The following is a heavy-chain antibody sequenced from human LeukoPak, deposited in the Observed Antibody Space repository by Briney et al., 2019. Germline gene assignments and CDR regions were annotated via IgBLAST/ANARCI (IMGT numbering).Heavy chain of an antibody. Sequence: ASVKVSCKASGYTFTGYYMHWVRQAPGQGVEWMGWINPNSGGTNYAQKFQGRVTMTRDTSISTAYMELSRLRSDDTAVYYCARVQAECSGGSCYDNYWGQGTLVTVSS. D-gene: IGHD2-15*01. J-gene: IGHJ4*02. CDR3: ARVQAECSGGSCYDNY. CDR1: GYTFTGYY. V-gene: IGHV1-2*02. CDR2: INPNSGGT.